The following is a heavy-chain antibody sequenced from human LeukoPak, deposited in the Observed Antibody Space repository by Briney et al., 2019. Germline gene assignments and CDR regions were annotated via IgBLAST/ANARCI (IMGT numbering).Heavy chain of an antibody. D-gene: IGHD3-9*01. CDR1: GGSFRGYY. CDR2: INHSGST. J-gene: IGHJ5*02. CDR3: PRAAGIRYFDWLLSANWFDP. Sequence: PSETLSLTCAVYGGSFRGYYWSWIRQPPGKGLEWIGEINHSGSTNSNPPLKSRVTISVDTSKNHFSRKLSSVTAADTAVYYCPRAAGIRYFDWLLSANWFDPWGQGTLVTVSS. V-gene: IGHV4-34*01.